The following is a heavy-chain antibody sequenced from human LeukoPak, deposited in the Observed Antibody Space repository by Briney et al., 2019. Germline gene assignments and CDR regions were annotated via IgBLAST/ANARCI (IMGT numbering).Heavy chain of an antibody. V-gene: IGHV4-59*01. J-gene: IGHJ3*02. D-gene: IGHD3-10*01. CDR1: GCSISSND. CDR2: IYYSGST. CDR3: ARSYGSGSYYKPLGAFDT. Sequence: SETLSLTCTVSGCSISSNDWSWIRQPPGKGLEWIWYIYYSGSTNYNPSLKSRVTISVDTSKIQFSLKLSSVTAADTAVYYCARSYGSGSYYKPLGAFDTWGQGTMVTVSS.